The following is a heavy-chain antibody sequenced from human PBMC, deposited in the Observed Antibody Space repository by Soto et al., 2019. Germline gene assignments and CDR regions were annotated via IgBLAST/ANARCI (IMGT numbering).Heavy chain of an antibody. CDR2: IYPGDSDT. J-gene: IGHJ6*02. CDR1: GYSFTSYW. Sequence: GESLKISCKGSGYSFTSYWIGWVRQMPGKGLEWMGIIYPGDSDTRYSPSFQGQVTISADNSKNTLYLQMNSLRAEDTAVYYCAREHFLFMGPAAPIYYYYGMDVWGQGTTVTVLL. V-gene: IGHV5-51*01. CDR3: AREHFLFMGPAAPIYYYYGMDV. D-gene: IGHD2-2*01.